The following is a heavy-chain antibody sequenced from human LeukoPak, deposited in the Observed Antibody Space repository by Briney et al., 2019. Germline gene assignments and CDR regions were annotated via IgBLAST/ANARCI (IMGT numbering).Heavy chain of an antibody. D-gene: IGHD5-18*01. CDR2: IRYDGSNK. Sequence: GGSLRLSCAASGFTFSSYGMHWVRQAPGKGLEWVAFIRYDGSNKYYADSVKGRFTISRDNSKNTLYLQMNSLRAEDTAVYYCAKDLGYSYGAPFDYGGQGTLVTVSS. CDR3: AKDLGYSYGAPFDY. J-gene: IGHJ4*02. V-gene: IGHV3-30*02. CDR1: GFTFSSYG.